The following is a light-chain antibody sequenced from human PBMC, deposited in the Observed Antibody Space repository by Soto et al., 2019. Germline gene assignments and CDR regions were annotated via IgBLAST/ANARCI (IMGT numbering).Light chain of an antibody. CDR1: PSISSW. J-gene: IGKJ1*01. CDR3: QRYENYWT. V-gene: IGKV1-5*01. CDR2: AAS. Sequence: SQMPPSPSTPSAYAVDRVTITCRASPSISSWLAWYQHKPGKAPQLLIYAASNLDSGVPSRFSDSASGTEFSPTISNLQPEDCATDDCQRYENYWTVGQETKEDVK.